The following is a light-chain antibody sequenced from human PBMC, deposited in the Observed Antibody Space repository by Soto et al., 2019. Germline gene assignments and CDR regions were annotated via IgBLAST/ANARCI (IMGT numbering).Light chain of an antibody. Sequence: DIVLTQSPDSLAVSLGGRATVKCESSQSLFYGPNNRSLISWYQQRSGQPPRPLFFWAVVWDSGVPQRFTGVDSGTEFTLSIDNLQAEDVAIYFCLQFHSLPWTFGQGTRVEMK. CDR1: QSLFYGPNNRSL. V-gene: IGKV4-1*01. CDR3: LQFHSLPWT. J-gene: IGKJ1*01. CDR2: WAV.